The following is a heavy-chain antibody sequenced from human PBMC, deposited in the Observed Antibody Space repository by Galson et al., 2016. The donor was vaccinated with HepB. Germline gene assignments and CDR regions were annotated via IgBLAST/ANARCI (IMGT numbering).Heavy chain of an antibody. J-gene: IGHJ3*02. CDR1: GYTFTDYY. Sequence: SVKVSCKASGYTFTDYYMHWVRQAPGQGLEWMGWINPNSGGTNYAQKFQGWVTMTRDTSISTAYMELTSLTSDATAIYYCATSTGYRNGWGAFDIWGQGTMVTVSS. CDR2: INPNSGGT. D-gene: IGHD6-13*01. CDR3: ATSTGYRNGWGAFDI. V-gene: IGHV1-2*04.